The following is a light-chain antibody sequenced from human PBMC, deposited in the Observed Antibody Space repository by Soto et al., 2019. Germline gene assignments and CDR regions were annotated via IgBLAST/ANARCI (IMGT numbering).Light chain of an antibody. J-gene: IGKJ1*01. CDR2: GAS. V-gene: IGKV3-20*01. CDR1: QSVSNNY. CDR3: QQYGSPGT. Sequence: EIVLTQSPSTLSLSPGGRATLSCRASQSVSNNYLAWYQQPPRQAPRLLIYGASNRATGIPDSLSGSASGTDFPLTISRMEPEDSAVYYCQQYGSPGTFGHGTKVDIK.